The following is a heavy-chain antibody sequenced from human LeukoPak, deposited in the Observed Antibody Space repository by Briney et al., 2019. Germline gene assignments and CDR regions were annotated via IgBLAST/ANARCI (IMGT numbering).Heavy chain of an antibody. CDR2: IYPGDSDT. CDR3: ARGRITGPGKPPWFDP. CDR1: GYSFTSYW. D-gene: IGHD1-20*01. V-gene: IGHV5-51*01. Sequence: GESLKISCKGSGYSFTSYWIGWVRQMPGKGLEWMGIIYPGDSDTRYSPSFQGQVTISADKSISTAYLQWSSLKASDTARYYCARGRITGPGKPPWFDPWGQGTLVTVSS. J-gene: IGHJ5*02.